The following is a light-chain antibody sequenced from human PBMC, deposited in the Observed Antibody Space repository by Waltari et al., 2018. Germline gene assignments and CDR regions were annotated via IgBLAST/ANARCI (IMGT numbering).Light chain of an antibody. Sequence: QSALTQPASVSGPPGQSTTISCSGPPRDVGSYDLVSWYQQHPGEAPKLLICEVFKRPPDTSSRFSGAKSGSTASLTISGLQPEDEADYYCCSYAGRGTYVFGSGTKVTVL. CDR3: CSYAGRGTYV. V-gene: IGLV2-23*02. CDR2: EVF. J-gene: IGLJ1*01. CDR1: PRDVGSYDL.